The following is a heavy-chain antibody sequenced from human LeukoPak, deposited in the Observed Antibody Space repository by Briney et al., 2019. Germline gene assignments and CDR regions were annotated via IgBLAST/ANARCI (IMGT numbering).Heavy chain of an antibody. CDR2: IKSKTDGGTT. CDR3: TTEEGSYYYGSGISASDY. CDR1: GFTFSNYA. Sequence: GGSLRLSCAASGFTFSNYAMTWIRQAPGKGLEWVGRIKSKTDGGTTDYAAPVKGRFTISRDDSKNTLYLQMNSLKTEDTAVYYCTTEEGSYYYGSGISASDYWGQGTLVTVSS. D-gene: IGHD3-10*01. V-gene: IGHV3-15*01. J-gene: IGHJ4*02.